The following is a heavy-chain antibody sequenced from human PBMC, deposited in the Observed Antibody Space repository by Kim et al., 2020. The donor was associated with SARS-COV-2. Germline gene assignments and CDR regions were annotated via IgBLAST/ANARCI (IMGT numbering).Heavy chain of an antibody. Sequence: GGSLRLSCAASGFTFSSYGMTWVRQAPGKGLEWVANIKQDGSEQYYVDSLKGRFIISRDNAKNSLYLQMNSLRAEDTAVYYCARRRVGDIADKGLDYWGQGTLVTVSS. CDR1: GFTFSSYG. J-gene: IGHJ4*02. CDR3: ARRRVGDIADKGLDY. CDR2: IKQDGSEQ. V-gene: IGHV3-7*03. D-gene: IGHD3-16*01.